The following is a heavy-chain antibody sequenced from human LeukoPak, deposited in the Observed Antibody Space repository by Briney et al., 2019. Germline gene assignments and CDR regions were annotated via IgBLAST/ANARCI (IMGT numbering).Heavy chain of an antibody. Sequence: GGSLRLSCAASGFTVSSNYMSWVRQAPGKGLEWVSVIYSGGSTYYADSVKGRFTISRDNSKNTLYLQMNSLRAEDTAVYYCAKDTAEEGPDIWGQGTMVTVSS. D-gene: IGHD1-14*01. CDR3: AKDTAEEGPDI. J-gene: IGHJ3*02. V-gene: IGHV3-66*02. CDR1: GFTVSSNY. CDR2: IYSGGST.